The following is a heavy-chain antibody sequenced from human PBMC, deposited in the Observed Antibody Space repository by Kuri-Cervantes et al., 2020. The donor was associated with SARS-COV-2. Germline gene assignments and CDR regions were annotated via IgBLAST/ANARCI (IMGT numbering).Heavy chain of an antibody. V-gene: IGHV4-39*01. Sequence: SETLSLTCTVSGGSISSGSYYWSWIRQPAGKGLEWIGSIYYSGSTYYNPSLKSRVTISVDTSKNQFSLKLSSVAAADTAVYYCARRSTLDYRGQGTLVTVSS. CDR1: GGSISSGSYY. D-gene: IGHD2-2*01. CDR2: IYYSGST. CDR3: ARRSTLDY. J-gene: IGHJ4*02.